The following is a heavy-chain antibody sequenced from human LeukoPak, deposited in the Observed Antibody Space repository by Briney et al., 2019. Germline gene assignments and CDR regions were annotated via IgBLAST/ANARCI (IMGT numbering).Heavy chain of an antibody. D-gene: IGHD2-15*01. Sequence: ASVKVSCKASGYTFTGYYMHWVRQAPGQGLEWMGWINPNSGGTNYAQKFQGRVTMTRDTSISTAYMGLRSLRSDDTAVYYCARDLIVGYCSGGSCHPSGYWGQGTLVTVSS. J-gene: IGHJ4*02. CDR2: INPNSGGT. V-gene: IGHV1-2*02. CDR1: GYTFTGYY. CDR3: ARDLIVGYCSGGSCHPSGY.